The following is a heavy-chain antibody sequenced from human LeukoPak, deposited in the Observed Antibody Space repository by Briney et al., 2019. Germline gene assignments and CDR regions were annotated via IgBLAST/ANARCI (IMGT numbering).Heavy chain of an antibody. V-gene: IGHV1-69*04. D-gene: IGHD6-19*01. CDR3: ARDQVAGTGWFDY. CDR1: GGTFSSYA. J-gene: IGHJ4*02. CDR2: IIPIFGIA. Sequence: SVKVSCKASGGTFSSYAISWVRQAPGHGLEWMGRIIPIFGIANYAQKFQGRVTITADKSTSTAYMELSSLRSEDTAVYYCARDQVAGTGWFDYWGQGTLVTVSS.